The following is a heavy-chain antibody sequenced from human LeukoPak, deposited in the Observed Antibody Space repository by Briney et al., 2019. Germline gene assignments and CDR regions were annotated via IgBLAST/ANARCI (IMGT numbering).Heavy chain of an antibody. D-gene: IGHD5-12*01. CDR3: ARHSGYSGYDYFDF. V-gene: IGHV4-4*09. CDR1: GGSFSGYY. Sequence: SETLSLTCTISGGSFSGYYWSWVRRPPGKGLEWIGHIYTSGSTNYNPSLRSRVTISADTSKNHFSLKLNSVTAPDTAVYYCARHSGYSGYDYFDFWGQGTLVTVSS. CDR2: IYTSGST. J-gene: IGHJ4*02.